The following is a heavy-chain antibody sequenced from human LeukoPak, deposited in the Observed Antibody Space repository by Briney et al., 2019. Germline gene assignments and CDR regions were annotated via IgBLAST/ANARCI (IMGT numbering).Heavy chain of an antibody. Sequence: KPSETLSLTCAVYGGSFSGYYWSWIRQPPGKGLEWIGEINHSGSTNYNPSLKSRVTISVDTSKNQFSLKLSSVTAADTAVYYCASQYYDSSGGIFDYWGQGTLVTVSS. D-gene: IGHD3-22*01. CDR1: GGSFSGYY. CDR3: ASQYYDSSGGIFDY. J-gene: IGHJ4*02. CDR2: INHSGST. V-gene: IGHV4-34*01.